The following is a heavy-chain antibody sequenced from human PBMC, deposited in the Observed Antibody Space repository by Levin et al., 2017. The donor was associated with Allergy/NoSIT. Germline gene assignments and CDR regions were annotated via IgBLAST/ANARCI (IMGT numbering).Heavy chain of an antibody. J-gene: IGHJ4*02. CDR3: AKLFWSDYRAPDY. D-gene: IGHD3-3*01. CDR2: ISGSGGYT. V-gene: IGHV3-23*01. Sequence: GGSLRLSCAASGFTFSNYAMSWVRQAPGKGLEWVSTISGSGGYTYYADSVKGRFTISRDNSKNTLYLQMNSLRAEDTAVYYCAKLFWSDYRAPDYWGQGTLVTVSS. CDR1: GFTFSNYA.